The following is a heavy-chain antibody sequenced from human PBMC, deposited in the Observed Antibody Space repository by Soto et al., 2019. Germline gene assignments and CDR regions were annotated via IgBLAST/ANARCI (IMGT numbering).Heavy chain of an antibody. CDR3: AREAAKGSRNLNCIDP. CDR2: LSSNGYYI. CDR1: GFTFSSHT. D-gene: IGHD2-15*01. Sequence: GGSLRLSCAASGFTFSSHTMNWVRQAPGKGLEWVSSLSSNGYYIYYADSVRGRFTISRDNAKNSLYLQMSSLRAEDTAIYYCAREAAKGSRNLNCIDPRGQGTLVTVST. V-gene: IGHV3-21*01. J-gene: IGHJ5*02.